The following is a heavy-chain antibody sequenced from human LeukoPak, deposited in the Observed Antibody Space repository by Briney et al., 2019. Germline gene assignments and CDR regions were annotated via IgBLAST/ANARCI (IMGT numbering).Heavy chain of an antibody. D-gene: IGHD6-19*01. Sequence: SETLSLTCTVSSGSISDYYWSWIRQPPGKGLEWIGYLDNSGSPNYNPSLRSRVTVSVDTSKNQFSLRLSSVTAADTAVYYCARGHSSGWYPDDEYFQHWGQGTLVTVSS. J-gene: IGHJ1*01. CDR1: SGSISDYY. V-gene: IGHV4-59*01. CDR3: ARGHSSGWYPDDEYFQH. CDR2: LDNSGSP.